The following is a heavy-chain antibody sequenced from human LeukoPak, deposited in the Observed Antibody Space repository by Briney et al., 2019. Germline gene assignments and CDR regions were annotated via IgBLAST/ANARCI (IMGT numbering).Heavy chain of an antibody. CDR1: GASISSYY. D-gene: IGHD3-10*01. J-gene: IGHJ4*02. Sequence: SETLSLTCTVSGASISSYYWSWIRQHPGKGLEWIGYIYYSGSTYYNPSLKSRVTISVDTSKNQFSLKLSSVTAADTAVYYCARVGRALVLDYWGQGTLVTVSS. CDR3: ARVGRALVLDY. CDR2: IYYSGST. V-gene: IGHV4-59*06.